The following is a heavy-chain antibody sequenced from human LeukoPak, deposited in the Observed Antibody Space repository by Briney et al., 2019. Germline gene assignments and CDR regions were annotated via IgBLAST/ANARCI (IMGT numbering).Heavy chain of an antibody. CDR2: IYTSGST. V-gene: IGHV4-4*07. D-gene: IGHD1-7*01. J-gene: IGHJ6*03. CDR1: GGSISSYY. CDR3: ARTGITGTTGLVYYYYYMDV. Sequence: SETLSLTCTVSGGSISSYYWSWIRQPAGKGLEWIGRIYTSGSTNYYPSLKSRVTMSVDTSKNQFSLKLSSVTAADTAVYYCARTGITGTTGLVYYYYYMDVWGKGTTVTVSS.